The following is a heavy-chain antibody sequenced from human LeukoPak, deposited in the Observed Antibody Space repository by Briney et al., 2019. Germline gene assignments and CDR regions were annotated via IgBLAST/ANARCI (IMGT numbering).Heavy chain of an antibody. CDR2: IYYSGST. CDR3: ARVEYSRAPDY. V-gene: IGHV4-31*03. CDR1: GGSISSGGYY. J-gene: IGHJ4*02. D-gene: IGHD6-6*01. Sequence: SQTLSLTCTVSGGSISSGGYYWSWIRQHPGKGLEWIGYIYYSGSTYYNPSLKSRVTISVDTSKNQFSLRLSSVTAADTAVYYCARVEYSRAPDYWGQGTLVTVSS.